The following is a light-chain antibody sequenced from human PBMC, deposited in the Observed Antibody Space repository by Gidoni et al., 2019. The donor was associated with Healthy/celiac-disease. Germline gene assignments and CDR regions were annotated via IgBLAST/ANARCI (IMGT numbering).Light chain of an antibody. V-gene: IGKV3-15*01. CDR3: QQCNNCPLD. Sequence: IVLTQSPATLSVSPGERATLSCRASQSVSSYLAWYQQKPGQAPRLLIYGASTRDTGIPARFRGSGSGTEFTLTISSLQSEDFAVYYCQQCNNCPLDFGGGTKVEIK. CDR2: GAS. J-gene: IGKJ4*01. CDR1: QSVSSY.